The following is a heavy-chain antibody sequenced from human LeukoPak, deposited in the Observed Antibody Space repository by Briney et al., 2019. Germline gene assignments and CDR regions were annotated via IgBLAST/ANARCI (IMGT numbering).Heavy chain of an antibody. Sequence: GGSLRLSCAASGFTFTRNSMNWVRQAPGKGLEWVSGISGSGDNTYYADSVKGRFTISRDNSKNTLYVQVNSLGTEDTAAYYCAKGSYYDSSGSFYFDYWGQGTLVTVSS. CDR1: GFTFTRNS. V-gene: IGHV3-23*01. D-gene: IGHD3-22*01. CDR2: ISGSGDNT. CDR3: AKGSYYDSSGSFYFDY. J-gene: IGHJ4*02.